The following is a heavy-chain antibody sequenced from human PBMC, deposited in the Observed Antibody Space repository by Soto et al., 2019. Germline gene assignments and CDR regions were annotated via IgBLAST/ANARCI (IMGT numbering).Heavy chain of an antibody. Sequence: QVQLQESGPGLVKPSQTLSLTCTVSGGSISSGGYYWSWVRQHPGKGLEWIGYIHYSGSTYYNPSLKSRIIISVDTSKQQFSLNLSSVTAADTAVYYCASGMIVVARQPLTYWGQGTLVTVSS. CDR2: IHYSGST. CDR3: ASGMIVVARQPLTY. J-gene: IGHJ4*02. CDR1: GGSISSGGYY. D-gene: IGHD3-22*01. V-gene: IGHV4-31*03.